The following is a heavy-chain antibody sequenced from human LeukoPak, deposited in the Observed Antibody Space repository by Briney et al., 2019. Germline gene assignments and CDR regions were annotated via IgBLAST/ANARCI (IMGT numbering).Heavy chain of an antibody. V-gene: IGHV3-23*01. D-gene: IGHD3-3*01. CDR2: ISNIGNST. CDR1: GFTFSSYA. J-gene: IGHJ4*02. Sequence: GGSLRLSCAASGFTFSSYAMTWVRQAPGKGLDWVAAISNIGNSTYYADSVKGRFTISRDNSKGTLFLQMDSLKAGDTAVYYCAKSDDFWSGYYDYWGQGTLVTVSS. CDR3: AKSDDFWSGYYDY.